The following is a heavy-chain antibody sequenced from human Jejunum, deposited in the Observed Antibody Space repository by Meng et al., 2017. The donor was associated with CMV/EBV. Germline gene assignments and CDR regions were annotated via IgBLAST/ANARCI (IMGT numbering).Heavy chain of an antibody. Sequence: FSDYYMSWIRQTPGKGLEWIGELNHSGTINYNSSLKSRVTMSLDTTKNQLSLKLSSVTAADTAVYYCVRSPGYSSGWYPNWFDPWGQGTLVTVSS. J-gene: IGHJ5*02. CDR1: FSDYY. V-gene: IGHV4-34*01. CDR3: VRSPGYSSGWYPNWFDP. D-gene: IGHD6-19*01. CDR2: LNHSGTI.